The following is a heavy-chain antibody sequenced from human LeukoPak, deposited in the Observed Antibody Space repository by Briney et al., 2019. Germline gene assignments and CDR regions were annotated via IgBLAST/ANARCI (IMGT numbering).Heavy chain of an antibody. J-gene: IGHJ4*02. V-gene: IGHV3-30*18. CDR2: ISYDGSNK. Sequence: GGSLRLSCAASGFTFSSYGMHWVRQAPGKGLERVAVISYDGSNKYYADSVKGRFTISRDNSKNTLYLQMNSLRAEDTAVYYCAKDWNYYDSSGYYSPFDYWGQGTLVTVSS. D-gene: IGHD3-22*01. CDR3: AKDWNYYDSSGYYSPFDY. CDR1: GFTFSSYG.